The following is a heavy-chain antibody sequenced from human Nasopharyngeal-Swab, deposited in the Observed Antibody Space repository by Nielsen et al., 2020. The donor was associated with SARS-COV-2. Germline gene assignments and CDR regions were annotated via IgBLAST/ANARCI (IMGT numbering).Heavy chain of an antibody. CDR2: ITSDGTTT. V-gene: IGHV3-74*01. Sequence: GESLKISCTAYGFTFNNYWMDWVRQVSGKGLVWVSHITSDGTTTSYSDSVKGRFTTSRDNLKDTLYLQMNSLRAEDTAVYYCARSYWGAEDVWGKGTTVTVSS. J-gene: IGHJ6*04. CDR3: ARSYWGAEDV. CDR1: GFTFNNYW. D-gene: IGHD7-27*01.